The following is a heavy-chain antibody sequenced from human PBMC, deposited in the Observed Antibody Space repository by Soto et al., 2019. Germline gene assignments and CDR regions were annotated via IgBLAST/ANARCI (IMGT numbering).Heavy chain of an antibody. CDR3: AREGLYSSSGWFDP. CDR2: IIPIFGTA. J-gene: IGHJ5*02. D-gene: IGHD6-6*01. V-gene: IGHV1-69*13. Sequence: ASVKVSCKASGGTFSSYAVSWARQAPGQGLEWMGGIIPIFGTANYAQKFQGRVTITADESTSTAYMELSSLRSEDTAVYYCAREGLYSSSGWFDPWGQGTLVTV. CDR1: GGTFSSYA.